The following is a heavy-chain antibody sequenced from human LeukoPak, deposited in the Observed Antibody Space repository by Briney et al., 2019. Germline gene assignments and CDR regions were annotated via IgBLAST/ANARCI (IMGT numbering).Heavy chain of an antibody. J-gene: IGHJ4*02. CDR2: YSGGST. CDR3: ARGPSGYHNT. D-gene: IGHD5-12*01. CDR1: GFTVSSNY. V-gene: IGHV3-53*01. Sequence: PGGSLRLSCAASGFTVSSNYMSWVRQAPGKGLEWVSVYSGGSTYYADSVKGRFTISRDNSKNTLYPQMNSLRAEDTAVYYCARGPSGYHNTGGQGTLVTVSS.